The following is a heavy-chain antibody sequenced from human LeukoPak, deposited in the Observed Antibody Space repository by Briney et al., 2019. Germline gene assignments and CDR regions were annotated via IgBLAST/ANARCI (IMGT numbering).Heavy chain of an antibody. V-gene: IGHV1-2*02. D-gene: IGHD6-13*01. J-gene: IGHJ4*02. CDR2: INPNSGGT. Sequence: ASVKVSCKASGGTFSSYAISWVRQAPGQGLEWMGWINPNSGGTNYAQKFQGRVTMTRDTSISTAYMELSRLRSDDTAVYYCAREGSSWYSVDYWGQGTLVTVSS. CDR1: GGTFSSYA. CDR3: AREGSSWYSVDY.